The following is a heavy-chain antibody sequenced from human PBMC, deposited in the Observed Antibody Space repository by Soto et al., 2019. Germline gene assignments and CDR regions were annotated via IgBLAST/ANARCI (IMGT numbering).Heavy chain of an antibody. Sequence: GGSLRLSCAASGFTFSSYAMHWVRQAPGKGLEWVAVISYDGSNKYYADPVKGRFTISRDNYKNTLYMQMKSLRAEETAVYYCARDWLDGYNYRDYWGQGTLVTVSS. J-gene: IGHJ4*02. V-gene: IGHV3-30-3*01. CDR2: ISYDGSNK. CDR3: ARDWLDGYNYRDY. CDR1: GFTFSSYA. D-gene: IGHD5-12*01.